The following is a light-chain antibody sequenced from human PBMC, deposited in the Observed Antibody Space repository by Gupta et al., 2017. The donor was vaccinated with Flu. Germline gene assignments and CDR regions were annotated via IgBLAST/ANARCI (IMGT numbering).Light chain of an antibody. V-gene: IGLV2-18*02. CDR3: SSYTSSYTYV. CDR2: EVS. CDR1: SSDIGTYNR. J-gene: IGLJ1*01. Sequence: QSALTQPPSVSGSPGQSVTISCTGTSSDIGTYNRVSWYQQPPGTAPKLMIYEVSNRPSGVPDRFSASKSGNTASLTISGRQGEDEADYYCSSYTSSYTYVFGTGTKVTVL.